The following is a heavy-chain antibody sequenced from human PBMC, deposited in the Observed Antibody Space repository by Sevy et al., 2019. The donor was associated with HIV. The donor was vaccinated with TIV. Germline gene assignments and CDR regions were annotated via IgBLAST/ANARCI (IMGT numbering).Heavy chain of an antibody. CDR1: GGTFSSYA. V-gene: IGHV1-69*05. CDR3: ARGRDYYGSGSYYNPYDAYYYYGMDV. Sequence: ASVKVSCKASGGTFSSYAISWVRQAPGQGLEWMGGIIPIFGTANYAQKFQGRVTITTDESTSTAYMELSSLRSEDTAVYYCARGRDYYGSGSYYNPYDAYYYYGMDVWGQGTTVTVSS. J-gene: IGHJ6*02. CDR2: IIPIFGTA. D-gene: IGHD3-10*01.